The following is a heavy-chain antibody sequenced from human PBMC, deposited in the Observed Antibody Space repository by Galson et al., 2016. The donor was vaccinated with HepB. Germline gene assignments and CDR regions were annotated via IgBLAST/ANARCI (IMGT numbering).Heavy chain of an antibody. CDR3: ARVPINGYNWFDT. J-gene: IGHJ5*02. Sequence: TLSLTCAVSGGSFSSGDSSWSWIRQPPGKGLEWIGYIYYSGSTYYNPSLKSRVTISVDRSKNQFSLLLSSVTTADTAVYYCARVPINGYNWFDTGGQGTLVTVSS. CDR1: GGSFSSGDSS. D-gene: IGHD5-24*01. CDR2: IYYSGST. V-gene: IGHV4-30-2*01.